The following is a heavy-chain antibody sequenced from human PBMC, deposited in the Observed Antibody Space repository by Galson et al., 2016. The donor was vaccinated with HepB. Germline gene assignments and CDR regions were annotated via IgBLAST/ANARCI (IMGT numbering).Heavy chain of an antibody. D-gene: IGHD6-13*01. CDR3: AKWSDAAATY. CDR1: GFTFSNAW. J-gene: IGHJ4*02. Sequence: SLRLSCAASGFTFSNAWMNWVRQAPGKRLEWVSAISGSGDTTYYADSVKGRFSISRDNSKNTLYLQISSLTAEDTAVYYCAKWSDAAATYWGQGALVTASS. CDR2: ISGSGDTT. V-gene: IGHV3-23*01.